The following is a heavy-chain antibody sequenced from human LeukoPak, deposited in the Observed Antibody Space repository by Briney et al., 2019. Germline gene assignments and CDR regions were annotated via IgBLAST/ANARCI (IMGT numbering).Heavy chain of an antibody. V-gene: IGHV3-49*03. CDR2: IRSKAYGGTT. CDR1: GFTFGDYA. CDR3: ARRRWADAFDI. Sequence: QTGGSLRLSCTASGFTFGDYAMSWFRQAPGKGLEWVGFIRSKAYGGTTEYAASVKGRFTISRDDSKSIAHLQMNSLKTEDTAVYYCARRRWADAFDIWGQGTWSPSLQ. D-gene: IGHD4-23*01. J-gene: IGHJ3*02.